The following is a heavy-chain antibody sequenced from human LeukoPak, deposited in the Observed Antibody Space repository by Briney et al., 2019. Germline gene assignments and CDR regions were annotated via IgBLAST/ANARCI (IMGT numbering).Heavy chain of an antibody. J-gene: IGHJ5*02. CDR1: GYTLTELS. CDR2: FDPEDGET. CDR3: ATHEYRGAWFDP. D-gene: IGHD6-6*01. V-gene: IGHV1-24*01. Sequence: GASVKVSCKVSGYTLTELSMHWVRQAPGKGLEWMGGFDPEDGETIYAQKFQGRVTMTEDTSTDTAYMELSSLRSEDTAVYYCATHEYRGAWFDPWGQGTLVTVSS.